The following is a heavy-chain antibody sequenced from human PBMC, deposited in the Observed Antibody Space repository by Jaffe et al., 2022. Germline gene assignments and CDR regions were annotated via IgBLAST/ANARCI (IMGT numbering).Heavy chain of an antibody. CDR2: IRSKANSYAT. Sequence: EVQLVESGGGLVQPGGSLKLSCAASGFTFSGSAMHWVRQASGKGLEWVGRIRSKANSYATAYAASVKGRFTISRDDSKNTAYLQMNSLKTEDTAVYYCTSRGYSYGYYTYYYYYYMDVWGKGTTVTVSS. CDR1: GFTFSGSA. CDR3: TSRGYSYGYYTYYYYYYMDV. J-gene: IGHJ6*03. V-gene: IGHV3-73*02. D-gene: IGHD5-18*01.